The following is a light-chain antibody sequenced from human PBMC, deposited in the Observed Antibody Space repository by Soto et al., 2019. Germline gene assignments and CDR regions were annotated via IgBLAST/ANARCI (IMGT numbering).Light chain of an antibody. Sequence: EIVLTQSPATLSLSPGERATLSCRASQSVGTYLAWYQQKPGQGPRLLIYDASNRATGTPARFSGSGSGTDFTLTISSLEPEDFAVYYCHQRSNWITFGQGTRLEIK. CDR3: HQRSNWIT. J-gene: IGKJ5*01. CDR2: DAS. CDR1: QSVGTY. V-gene: IGKV3-11*01.